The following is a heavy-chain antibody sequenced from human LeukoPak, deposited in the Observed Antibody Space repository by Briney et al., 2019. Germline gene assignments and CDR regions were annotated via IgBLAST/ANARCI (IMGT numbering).Heavy chain of an antibody. J-gene: IGHJ4*02. D-gene: IGHD1-14*01. CDR2: IYYSGST. CDR1: GGSISSGGYY. V-gene: IGHV4-31*03. CDR3: TRDEVDSLITDY. Sequence: TSETLSLTCTVSGGSISSGGYYWSWIRQHPGKGLEWIGYIYYSGSTYYNPSLKSRVTISVDTSKNQFSLKLSSVTAADTAVYYCTRDEVDSLITDYWGQGTLVTVSS.